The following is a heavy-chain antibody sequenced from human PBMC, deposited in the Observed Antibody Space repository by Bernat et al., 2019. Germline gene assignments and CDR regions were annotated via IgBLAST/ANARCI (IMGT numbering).Heavy chain of an antibody. V-gene: IGHV3-48*01. Sequence: EVQLVESGGGLVQPGGSLRLSCAASGFTFSSYSMNWVRQAPGKGLEWVSYISSSSSTIYYADSVKGRFTISSDNAKNSLYLQMNSLRAEDTAVYYCAREEAYYYYGMDVWGQGTTVTVSS. CDR3: AREEAYYYYGMDV. CDR2: ISSSSSTI. CDR1: GFTFSSYS. J-gene: IGHJ6*02.